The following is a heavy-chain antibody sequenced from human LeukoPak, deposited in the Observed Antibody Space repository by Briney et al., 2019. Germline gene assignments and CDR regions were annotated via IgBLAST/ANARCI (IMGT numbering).Heavy chain of an antibody. D-gene: IGHD6-13*01. CDR1: GFTFSTYG. CDR2: VNGDGGNT. CDR3: ETGYRRTWYNAFHI. Sequence: GGSLRLSCAASGFTFSTYGMHWVRQAPGKGVVWVSRVNGDGGNTKYADSVKGRFTISRVNAKNTLYLQMNSLRAEDTALYYCETGYRRTWYNAFHIWGQGTVVTVSS. V-gene: IGHV3-74*01. J-gene: IGHJ3*02.